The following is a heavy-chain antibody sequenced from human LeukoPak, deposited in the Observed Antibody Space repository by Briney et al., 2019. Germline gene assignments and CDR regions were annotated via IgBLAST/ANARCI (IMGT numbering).Heavy chain of an antibody. CDR3: ARGSSSGWYGGWFDP. CDR2: IYYNGST. CDR1: GGSISSSSYY. Sequence: SETLSLTCTVSGGSISSSSYYWGWIRQPPGKGLEWIGCIYYNGSTYYNPSLKSRVTISVDTSKNQFSLKLSAVTAADTAVYYCARGSSSGWYGGWFDPWGQGTLVTVSS. D-gene: IGHD6-19*01. V-gene: IGHV4-39*01. J-gene: IGHJ5*02.